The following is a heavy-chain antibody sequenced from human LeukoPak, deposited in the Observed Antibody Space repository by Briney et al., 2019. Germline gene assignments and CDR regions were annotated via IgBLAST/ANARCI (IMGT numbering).Heavy chain of an antibody. J-gene: IGHJ4*02. CDR3: AKGRETTVNPPFD. CDR1: GFTFSSYG. D-gene: IGHD4-17*01. CDR2: IRYDGSNK. V-gene: IGHV3-30*02. Sequence: QLGGSLRLSCAASGFTFSSYGMHWVRQAPGKGREWVAFIRYDGSNKYYADSVKGRFTISKDNSKNTLYPQMNSLRAEDTAVYYCAKGRETTVNPPFDWGQGTLVTVSS.